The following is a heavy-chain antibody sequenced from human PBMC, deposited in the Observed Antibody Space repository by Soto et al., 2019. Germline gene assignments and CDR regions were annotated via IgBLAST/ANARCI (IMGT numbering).Heavy chain of an antibody. Sequence: GWSLRLSFSSSGFTFSSYAMHWVRQAPGKGLEYVSAISSNGGSTYYADSVKGRFTISRDNSKNTLYLQMSSLRAEDTAVYYCVKDTYYYDSSGYYPFDYWGQGTLVTVSS. CDR2: ISSNGGST. D-gene: IGHD3-22*01. V-gene: IGHV3-64D*06. CDR3: VKDTYYYDSSGYYPFDY. J-gene: IGHJ4*02. CDR1: GFTFSSYA.